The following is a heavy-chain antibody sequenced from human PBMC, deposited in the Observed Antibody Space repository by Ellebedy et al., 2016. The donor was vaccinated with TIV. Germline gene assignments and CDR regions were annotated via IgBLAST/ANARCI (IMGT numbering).Heavy chain of an antibody. V-gene: IGHV3-30*07. CDR1: GFTFSTYA. CDR2: VSYGGNDE. D-gene: IGHD4-17*01. CDR3: ARRASYGDYAVQVNPWFDP. J-gene: IGHJ5*02. Sequence: GESLKISCAASGFTFSTYAMHWVRQAPGKGLEWVALVSYGGNDEYYADSVKGRFTISRDNAKNSLFLQMNSLSFEDTAVYYCARRASYGDYAVQVNPWFDPWGQGTLVTVSS.